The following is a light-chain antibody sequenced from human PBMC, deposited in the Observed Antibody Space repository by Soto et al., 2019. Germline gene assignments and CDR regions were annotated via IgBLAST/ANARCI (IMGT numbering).Light chain of an antibody. CDR1: SSDVGGYNY. CDR3: CSYAGKGVV. J-gene: IGLJ2*01. CDR2: DVS. V-gene: IGLV2-11*01. Sequence: QSALTQPRSVSGSPGQSVTISCTGTSSDVGGYNYVSWYQQHPGKAHKLMIYDVSKRPSGVPDRFSGSKSGNTASLTISGLQAEDEADYYCCSYAGKGVVFGVGTKLTVL.